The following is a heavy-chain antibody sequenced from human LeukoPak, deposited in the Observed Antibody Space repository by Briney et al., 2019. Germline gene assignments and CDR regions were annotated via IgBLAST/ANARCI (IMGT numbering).Heavy chain of an antibody. J-gene: IGHJ5*02. CDR1: GYTFTSYG. CDR3: ARAVGSANWFDP. CDR2: INPNSGGT. V-gene: IGHV1-2*02. Sequence: ASVKVSCKASGYTFTSYGISWVRQAPGQGLEWMGWINPNSGGTNYAQKFQGRVTMTRDTSISTAYMELSRLRSDDTAVYYCARAVGSANWFDPWGQGTLVTVSS. D-gene: IGHD3-10*01.